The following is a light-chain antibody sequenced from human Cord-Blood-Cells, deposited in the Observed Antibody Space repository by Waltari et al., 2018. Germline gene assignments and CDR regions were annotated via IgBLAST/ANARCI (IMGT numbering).Light chain of an antibody. V-gene: IGKV3-20*01. CDR2: GAS. J-gene: IGKJ1*01. CDR3: QQYGSSPPGT. CDR1: QSVSSSY. Sequence: EIVLTQSPGPLSLSPGERAPVSCRASQSVSSSYLAWYQQKPGQAPRLLIYGASSRATGIPARFSGSGSGTDFTLTISRLESEDFAVYYCQQYGSSPPGTFGQGTKVEIK.